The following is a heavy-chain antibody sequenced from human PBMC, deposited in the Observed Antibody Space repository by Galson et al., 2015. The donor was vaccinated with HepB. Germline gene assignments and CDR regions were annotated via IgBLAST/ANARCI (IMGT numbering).Heavy chain of an antibody. CDR3: AKATWPPRGGSYLRIGAFDI. Sequence: SLRLSCAASGFTFDDYAMHWVRQAPGKSLEWVSGISWNSGSIGYADSVKGRFTISRDNAKNSLYLQMNSLRAEDTALYYCAKATWPPRGGSYLRIGAFDIWGQGTMVTVSS. J-gene: IGHJ3*02. CDR1: GFTFDDYA. CDR2: ISWNSGSI. D-gene: IGHD1-26*01. V-gene: IGHV3-9*01.